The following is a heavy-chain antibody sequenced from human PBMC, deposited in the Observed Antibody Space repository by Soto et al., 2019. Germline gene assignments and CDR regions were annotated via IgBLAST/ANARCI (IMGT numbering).Heavy chain of an antibody. CDR3: ASTKDETLDFDY. V-gene: IGHV4-39*01. Sequence: QLQLQESGPGLVEPSETLSLTCSVSGDSISISSYYWGWVRQPPGKGLEWIGSIHYSGSTHYNPSLQSRVTISGDASKKQFSLKLGSVTAADTAMYYCASTKDETLDFDYWGQGNLVTVSS. D-gene: IGHD2-8*01. CDR2: IHYSGST. J-gene: IGHJ4*02. CDR1: GDSISISSYY.